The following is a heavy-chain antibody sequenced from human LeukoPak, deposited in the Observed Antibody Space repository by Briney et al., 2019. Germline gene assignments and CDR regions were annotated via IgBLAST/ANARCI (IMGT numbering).Heavy chain of an antibody. CDR2: IYYSGST. Sequence: PSETLSLTCTVSGGSISSGGYYWSWIRQHPGKGLEWIGYIYYSGSTYYNPSLRSRVTISVDTSKNQFSLKLSSVTAADTAVYFCARRRVVVASTDGASGAFDIWGQGTMVTVSS. CDR3: ARRRVVVASTDGASGAFDI. V-gene: IGHV4-31*03. J-gene: IGHJ3*02. CDR1: GGSISSGGYY. D-gene: IGHD2-15*01.